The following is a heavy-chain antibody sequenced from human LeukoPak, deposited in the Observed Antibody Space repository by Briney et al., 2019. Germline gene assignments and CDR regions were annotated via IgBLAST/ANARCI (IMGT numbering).Heavy chain of an antibody. J-gene: IGHJ4*02. V-gene: IGHV1-2*02. Sequence: GASVKVSCKASAYTFSDYYLHWVRQAPGQGLEWVGWINPNSGGTKYVQKFQGRVTMTRDMSISTAYMDLSRLTSDDTAVYYCARDYGDYSLDYWGQGTLVTVSS. CDR1: AYTFSDYY. CDR2: INPNSGGT. D-gene: IGHD4-17*01. CDR3: ARDYGDYSLDY.